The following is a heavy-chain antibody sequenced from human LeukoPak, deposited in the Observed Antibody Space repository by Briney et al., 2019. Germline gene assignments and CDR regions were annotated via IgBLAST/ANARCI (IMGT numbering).Heavy chain of an antibody. V-gene: IGHV3-23*01. D-gene: IGHD2-2*01. CDR3: AKFVRGYCSSTSCSYFDY. Sequence: PGGSLTLSCAASGFTFSSYAMSWVRQAPGKGLEWVSAISGSGGSTYYADSVKGRFTISRDNSKNTLYLQMNSLRAEDTAVYYCAKFVRGYCSSTSCSYFDYWGQGTLVTVSS. CDR1: GFTFSSYA. CDR2: ISGSGGST. J-gene: IGHJ4*02.